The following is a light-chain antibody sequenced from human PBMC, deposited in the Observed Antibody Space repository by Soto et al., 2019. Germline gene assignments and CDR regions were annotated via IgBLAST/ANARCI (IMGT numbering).Light chain of an antibody. CDR3: SLYTSSSTWV. CDR1: SSDVGDYEH. V-gene: IGLV2-18*01. J-gene: IGLJ3*02. Sequence: QSALTQPPSVSGSPGQSVTISRTVTSSDVGDYEHVSWYQQAPGTAPKLIIFDVTNRPSGVPDRFSGSKSGNTPSLTIFGLQAEDEADYYCSLYTSSSTWVFGGGTKLTVL. CDR2: DVT.